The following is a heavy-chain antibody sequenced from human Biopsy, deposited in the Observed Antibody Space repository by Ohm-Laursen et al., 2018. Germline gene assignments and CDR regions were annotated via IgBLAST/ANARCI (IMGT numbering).Heavy chain of an antibody. Sequence: SVKVSCKTSTGTFDSYCVTWVRQAPGQGLEWMGRIIPILRTTTYAPKFQGRVTFTADKSSSTAYLELSSLTSEDTAMFYCAREAIGYQLPCDDWGQGTLVTVSS. CDR3: AREAIGYQLPCDD. CDR2: IIPILRTT. V-gene: IGHV1-69*08. J-gene: IGHJ4*02. D-gene: IGHD2-15*01. CDR1: TGTFDSYC.